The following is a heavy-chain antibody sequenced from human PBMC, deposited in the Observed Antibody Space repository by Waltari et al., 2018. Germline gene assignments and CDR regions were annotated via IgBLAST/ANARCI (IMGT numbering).Heavy chain of an antibody. J-gene: IGHJ3*02. CDR3: AREVITVADSDAFDI. CDR1: GGSIDGDNYF. D-gene: IGHD6-19*01. V-gene: IGHV4-30-4*01. CDR2: ISYSGNP. Sequence: QVQLQESGPGLVKPSQTLSLTCTVSGGSIDGDNYFWSWVRQPPGKGLEWIGYISYSGNPYYSPSLKRRATISIDTSTNQFSLKLNSVTAADTAIYFCAREVITVADSDAFDIWGQGTVVTVSS.